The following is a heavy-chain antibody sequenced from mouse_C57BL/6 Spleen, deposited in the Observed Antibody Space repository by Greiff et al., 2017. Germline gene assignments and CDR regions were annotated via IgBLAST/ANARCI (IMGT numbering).Heavy chain of an antibody. J-gene: IGHJ1*03. Sequence: VQGVESGPGLVAPSQSLSITCTVSGFSLTSYGVHWVRQPPGKGLEWLVVIWSDGSTTYNSALKSRLSISKDNSKSQVFLKMNSLQTDDTAMYYCARHAYYSNYGHWYFDVWGTGTTVTVSS. V-gene: IGHV2-6-1*01. CDR1: GFSLTSYG. CDR2: IWSDGST. D-gene: IGHD2-5*01. CDR3: ARHAYYSNYGHWYFDV.